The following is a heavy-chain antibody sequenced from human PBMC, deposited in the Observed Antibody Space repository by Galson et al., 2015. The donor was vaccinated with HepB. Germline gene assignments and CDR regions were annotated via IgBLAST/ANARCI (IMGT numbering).Heavy chain of an antibody. J-gene: IGHJ4*02. Sequence: TCTVSGGSISSDFWTWIRQSPEKGLEWIGYTSYSGSTNYIPSLKSRVTMSVDTSKNQFSLKLSSVTAADTAVYYCARSPENSYGVGYWGQGTLVTVSS. V-gene: IGHV4-59*01. D-gene: IGHD5-18*01. CDR1: GGSISSDF. CDR2: TSYSGST. CDR3: ARSPENSYGVGY.